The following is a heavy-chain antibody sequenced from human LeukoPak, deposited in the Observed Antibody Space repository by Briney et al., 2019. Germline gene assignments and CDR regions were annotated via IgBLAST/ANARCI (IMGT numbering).Heavy chain of an antibody. CDR3: AKRRGYCSGGSCSIIGLDY. V-gene: IGHV3-23*01. CDR1: GFTFSSYA. CDR2: ISDSGGSA. Sequence: GGSLRLSCAASGFTFSSYAMSWVRQVPGKGLEWVSGISDSGGSAYYTDSVKGRFTISRDNSRNTLYLQMNSLRAEDTAVYFCAKRRGYCSGGSCSIIGLDYWGQGTLVTVSS. J-gene: IGHJ4*02. D-gene: IGHD2-15*01.